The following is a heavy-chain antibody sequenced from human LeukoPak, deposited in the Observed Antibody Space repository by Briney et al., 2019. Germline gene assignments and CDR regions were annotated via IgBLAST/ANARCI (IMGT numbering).Heavy chain of an antibody. CDR1: GGSIDSSSYY. D-gene: IGHD2-15*01. CDR2: IYYSGTT. CDR3: ARDPRDSTPFDY. Sequence: SETLSLTCTVSGGSIDSSSYYWGWVRQPPGKGLEWIGSIYYSGTTYYNPSLKSRVSILADTSKNHFSLKLSSVTAADAAVYYCARDPRDSTPFDYWGQGTLVTVSS. J-gene: IGHJ4*02. V-gene: IGHV4-39*07.